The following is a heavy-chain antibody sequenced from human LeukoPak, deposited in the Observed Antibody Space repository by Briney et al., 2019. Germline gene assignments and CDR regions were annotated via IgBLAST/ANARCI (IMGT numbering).Heavy chain of an antibody. D-gene: IGHD3-22*01. V-gene: IGHV7-4-1*02. CDR1: GYTFTSYA. J-gene: IGHJ4*02. CDR2: INTNTGNP. Sequence: ASVKVSCKASGYTFTSYAMHWVRQAPGQGLGWMGWINTNTGNPTYAQGFTGRFVLSLDTSVSTAYLQISGLKAEDTAVYYCARGLSDYYYDSSGYPLWGQGTLVAVSS. CDR3: ARGLSDYYYDSSGYPL.